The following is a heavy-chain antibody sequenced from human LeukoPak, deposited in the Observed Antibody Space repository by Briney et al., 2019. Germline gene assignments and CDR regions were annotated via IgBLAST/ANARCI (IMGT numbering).Heavy chain of an antibody. CDR2: IYTSGST. V-gene: IGHV4-4*07. J-gene: IGHJ4*02. Sequence: PSETLSLTCTVSGGSISSYYWSWIRQPAGKGLEWIGRIYTSGSTNYNPSLKSRVTMSVDTSKNQFSLKLSSVTAADTAVYYCARDSYRYSSWYWDYWGQGTLVTVSS. D-gene: IGHD6-13*01. CDR3: ARDSYRYSSWYWDY. CDR1: GGSISSYY.